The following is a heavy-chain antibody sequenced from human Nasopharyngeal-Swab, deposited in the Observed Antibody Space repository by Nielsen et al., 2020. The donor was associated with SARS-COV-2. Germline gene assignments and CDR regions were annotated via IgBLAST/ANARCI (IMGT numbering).Heavy chain of an antibody. D-gene: IGHD6-19*01. CDR2: IYYSGST. CDR3: ARRGEGSGWTRGNSWFDP. J-gene: IGHJ5*02. Sequence: SETLSLTCTVSGGSISSSSYYWGWIRQPPGKGLEWIGSIYYSGSTYYNPSLKSRVTISVDTSKNQFSLKLSSVTAADTAVYYCARRGEGSGWTRGNSWFDPWGQGTLVTVSS. CDR1: GGSISSSSYY. V-gene: IGHV4-39*01.